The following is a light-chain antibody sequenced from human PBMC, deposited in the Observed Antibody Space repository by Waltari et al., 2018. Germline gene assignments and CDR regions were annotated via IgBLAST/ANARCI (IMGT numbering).Light chain of an antibody. CDR3: QQYDNLRT. J-gene: IGKJ2*01. CDR2: RVS. V-gene: IGKV1-5*03. CDR1: QNVNSW. Sequence: DIQMTQSPSTLSASVGDRVGITCRASQNVNSWLAWYHQRPGEAPKLLIYRVSSLASGVPSRFSGSGSGTEFSLTITSLQPDDLGTYYCQQYDNLRTFGQGTKLKI.